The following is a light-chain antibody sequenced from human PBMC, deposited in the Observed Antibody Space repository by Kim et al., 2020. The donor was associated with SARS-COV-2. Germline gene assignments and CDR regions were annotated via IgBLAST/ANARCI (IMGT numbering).Light chain of an antibody. CDR2: AAN. V-gene: IGKV3-20*01. Sequence: EIVLSQSPATLSLSPGERATLSCRASQSVSSSYLSCYQQQPDHPPILLIYAANRTAGVIPNSFSGRCCGTVTTPTISRMEHEDVAVYCCQRCDRSSLFGGGTKVDIK. CDR3: QRCDRSSL. CDR1: QSVSSSY. J-gene: IGKJ4*01.